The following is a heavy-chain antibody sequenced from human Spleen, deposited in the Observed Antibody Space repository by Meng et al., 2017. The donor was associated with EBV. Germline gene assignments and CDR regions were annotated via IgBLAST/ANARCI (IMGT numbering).Heavy chain of an antibody. J-gene: IGHJ5*02. CDR3: ARGSGDYLKLDCFDP. V-gene: IGHV4-34*01. Sequence: QVQLQQWGAGLFKHSXTMSPPSAVKGGSFSGYYWSWILQPPGKGLEWIGEINHSGSTSYNPSLKSRVTVSVDTSKNQFSLNLTSVTAADTAIYYCARGSGDYLKLDCFDPWGQGALVTVSS. CDR1: GGSFSGYY. CDR2: INHSGST. D-gene: IGHD4-17*01.